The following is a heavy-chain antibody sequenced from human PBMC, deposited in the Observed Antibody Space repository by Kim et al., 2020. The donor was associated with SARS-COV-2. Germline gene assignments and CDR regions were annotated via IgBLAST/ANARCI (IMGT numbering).Heavy chain of an antibody. Sequence: DSVGGRVTITRDTTKDPLYLQMNSLRAEDTAVYYCARDQGGAIARGWFDSWGQGILVTVSS. CDR3: ARDQGGAIARGWFDS. D-gene: IGHD3-16*02. V-gene: IGHV3-7*03. J-gene: IGHJ5*01.